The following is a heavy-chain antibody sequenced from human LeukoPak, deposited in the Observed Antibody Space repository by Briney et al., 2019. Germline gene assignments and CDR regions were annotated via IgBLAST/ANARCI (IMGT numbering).Heavy chain of an antibody. CDR3: ARDPPALEDFDY. V-gene: IGHV3-48*04. J-gene: IGHJ4*02. Sequence: GGSLRLSCAASGFTFSNYNMNWVRQAPGKGLEWVSYISGRGNTIKYADSVKGRFTISRDNGKNSLYLHMSSLRAEDTAVYYCARDPPALEDFDYWGQGTQVTVSS. CDR1: GFTFSNYN. CDR2: ISGRGNTI.